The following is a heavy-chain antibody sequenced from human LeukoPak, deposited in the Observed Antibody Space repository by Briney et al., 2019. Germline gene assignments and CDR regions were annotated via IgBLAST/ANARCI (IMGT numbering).Heavy chain of an antibody. Sequence: VASVKVSCKASGGTFSSYGISWVRQAPGQGLEWMGWISAYNGNTNYAQKLQGRVTMTTDTSTSTAYMELRSLRSDDTAVYYCARDSSLDPPYWGQGTLVTVSS. V-gene: IGHV1-18*01. CDR1: GGTFSSYG. J-gene: IGHJ4*02. CDR2: ISAYNGNT. D-gene: IGHD2-15*01. CDR3: ARDSSLDPPY.